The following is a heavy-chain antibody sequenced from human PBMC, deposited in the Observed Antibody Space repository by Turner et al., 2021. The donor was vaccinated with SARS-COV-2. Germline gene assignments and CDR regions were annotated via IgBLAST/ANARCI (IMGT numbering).Heavy chain of an antibody. CDR2: ISGSGTTI. Sequence: EVQLLASGGGLVQPGESLRLSCAASGFTFSTYAMSWVRQAPGKGLGWVSIISGSGTTIYDADSVKGRFTISRDNSKNTVYLQMNSLRAEDTALYYCAKRGHCSSIACLLESWGQGTLVTVSS. CDR1: GFTFSTYA. D-gene: IGHD2-2*01. V-gene: IGHV3-23*01. J-gene: IGHJ5*02. CDR3: AKRGHCSSIACLLES.